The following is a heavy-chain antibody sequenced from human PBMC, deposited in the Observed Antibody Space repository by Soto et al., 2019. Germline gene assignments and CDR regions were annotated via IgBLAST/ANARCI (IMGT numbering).Heavy chain of an antibody. CDR2: IYYSGST. CDR1: GGSISSGGYY. Sequence: QVQLQESGPGLVKPSQTLSLTCTVSGGSISSGGYYWSWIRQHPGKGLEWIGYIYYSGSTYYNPSLKSRVTISVDTSKNQFSLKLSSVTAADTAVYYCARDFALRAAMATSNYYYGMDVWGQGTTVTVSS. CDR3: ARDFALRAAMATSNYYYGMDV. J-gene: IGHJ6*02. V-gene: IGHV4-31*03. D-gene: IGHD5-18*01.